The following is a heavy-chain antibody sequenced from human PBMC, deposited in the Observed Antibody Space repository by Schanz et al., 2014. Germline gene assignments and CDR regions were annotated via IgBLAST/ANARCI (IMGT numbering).Heavy chain of an antibody. CDR1: GFKFSIYA. D-gene: IGHD4-4*01. J-gene: IGHJ4*02. CDR2: ISYDGRSK. Sequence: QVQLVDSGGGVVQPGRSLRLSCAASGFKFSIYAMHWVRQAPGKGLEWVAVISYDGRSKDHADSVKGRFTISRDYSKNTVLRQMHSLRGEDTAVYYCASADYTNYFDYWGQGTLVTVSS. CDR3: ASADYTNYFDY. V-gene: IGHV3-30*04.